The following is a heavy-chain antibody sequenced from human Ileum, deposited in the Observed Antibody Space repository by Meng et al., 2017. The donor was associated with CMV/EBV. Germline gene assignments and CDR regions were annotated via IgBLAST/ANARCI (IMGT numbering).Heavy chain of an antibody. J-gene: IGHJ4*02. D-gene: IGHD5-18*01. CDR2: IYPSGST. V-gene: IGHV4-4*07. Sequence: QLREAGPGRVKPSEPLSPPCTVSGGSISGYYWSWIRQPAGKGLEWIGRIYPSGSTNYNPSLKSRVTMSVDRSQNQFSLKLSSVAAADTAVYYCARERPRGTAMASIDYWGQGTLVTVSS. CDR3: ARERPRGTAMASIDY. CDR1: GGSISGYY.